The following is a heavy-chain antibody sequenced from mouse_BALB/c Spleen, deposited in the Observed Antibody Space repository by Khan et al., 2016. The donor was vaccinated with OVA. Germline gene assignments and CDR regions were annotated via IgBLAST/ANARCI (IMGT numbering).Heavy chain of an antibody. D-gene: IGHD2-10*02. CDR1: GFSLTDYD. J-gene: IGHJ4*01. CDR3: AKGVWSYYFALDY. Sequence: VKLEESGPGLVAPSQSLSITCTVSGFSLTDYDVSWIRQPPGKGLEWLGVIWGGGNTYYNSALKSRLSISKDNSKSQVFLKMNSLQTDDTAMYYCAKGVWSYYFALDYWGQGTSVTVSS. V-gene: IGHV2-6-5*01. CDR2: IWGGGNT.